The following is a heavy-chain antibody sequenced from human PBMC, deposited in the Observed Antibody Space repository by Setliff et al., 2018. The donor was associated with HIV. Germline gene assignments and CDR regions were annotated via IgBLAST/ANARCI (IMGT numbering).Heavy chain of an antibody. D-gene: IGHD6-19*01. CDR2: IHYDERT. J-gene: IGHJ5*02. V-gene: IGHV4-39*01. Sequence: SETLSLTCTVSGDSATNSRYYWAWIRQHPGKGLEYIGSIHYDERTYYNPSLKSRVTISLDTSKNQFSLNLTSVTAADTAVYYCARHWRGSGWSNWFDPWGQGTLVTVSS. CDR3: ARHWRGSGWSNWFDP. CDR1: GDSATNSRYY.